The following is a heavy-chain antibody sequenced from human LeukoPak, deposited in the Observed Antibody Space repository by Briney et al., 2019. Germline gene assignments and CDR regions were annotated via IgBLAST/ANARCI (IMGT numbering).Heavy chain of an antibody. CDR1: GGSISSYY. D-gene: IGHD3-9*01. CDR2: IYYSGST. CDR3: ARVENGNYDILTGYSRGWFDP. Sequence: SETLSLTCTVSGGSISSYYWSWIRQPPGKGLEWIGYIYYSGSTNYNPSLKSRVTISVDTPKNQFSLKLSSVTAADTAVYYCARVENGNYDILTGYSRGWFDPWGQGTLVTVSS. V-gene: IGHV4-59*01. J-gene: IGHJ5*02.